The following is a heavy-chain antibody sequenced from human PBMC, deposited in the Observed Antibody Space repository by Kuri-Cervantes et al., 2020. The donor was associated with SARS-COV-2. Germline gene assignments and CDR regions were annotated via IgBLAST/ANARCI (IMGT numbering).Heavy chain of an antibody. Sequence: GESLKIPCAASGFTLSHNWMSWVRQAPGKGLEWVANIKQDGSEKYYVDSVKGRFAISRDNPKNSLYLQLNSLRAEDTAMYYCARGFELDYWGQGTLVTVSS. V-gene: IGHV3-7*03. J-gene: IGHJ4*02. CDR2: IKQDGSEK. CDR1: GFTLSHNW. CDR3: ARGFELDY. D-gene: IGHD5-12*01.